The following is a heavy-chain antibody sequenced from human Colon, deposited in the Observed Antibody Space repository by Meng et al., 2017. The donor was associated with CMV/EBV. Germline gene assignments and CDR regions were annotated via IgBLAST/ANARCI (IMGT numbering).Heavy chain of an antibody. CDR1: GFSLSTSGVG. J-gene: IGHJ4*02. CDR2: IYWDDDK. D-gene: IGHD6-6*01. CDR3: AHRMGRIAARVFDY. V-gene: IGHV2-5*02. Sequence: QIAFKERGATLVKPPQPLTLTCNFSGFSLSTSGVGVGRIRQPPGKALEWLALIYWDDDKRYSPSLKSRLTITKDTTKNQVVLTMTNMDPVDTATYYCAHRMGRIAARVFDYWGQGTLVTVSS.